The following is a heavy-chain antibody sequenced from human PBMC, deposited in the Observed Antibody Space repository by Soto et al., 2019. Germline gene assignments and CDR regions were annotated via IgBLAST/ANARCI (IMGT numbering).Heavy chain of an antibody. CDR1: GGSFSGYY. CDR3: ARVGYSSSWYSCDY. V-gene: IGHV4-34*01. D-gene: IGHD6-13*01. Sequence: QVQLQQWGAGLWKPSETLSLTCAVYGGSFSGYYWSWIRQPPGKGLEWIGEINHSGSTNYNPSLKSRVTISVDTSKNQCSLKLSSVTAADTAVYYCARVGYSSSWYSCDYWGQGTLVTVAS. J-gene: IGHJ4*02. CDR2: INHSGST.